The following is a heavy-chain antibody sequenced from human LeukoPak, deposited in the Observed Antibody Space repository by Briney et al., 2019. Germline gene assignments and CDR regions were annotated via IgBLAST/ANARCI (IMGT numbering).Heavy chain of an antibody. CDR3: ARASFIDSGL. Sequence: GGSLRLPCAVSGFTVSSKYMSWVRQAPGKGLEWVSVIYSGDGTYYADSVKGRFTISRDSSRNTLYLQMNSLRAEDTAVYYCARASFIDSGLWGQGTLVTVSS. V-gene: IGHV3-66*01. CDR1: GFTVSSKY. J-gene: IGHJ4*02. CDR2: IYSGDGT. D-gene: IGHD3-16*02.